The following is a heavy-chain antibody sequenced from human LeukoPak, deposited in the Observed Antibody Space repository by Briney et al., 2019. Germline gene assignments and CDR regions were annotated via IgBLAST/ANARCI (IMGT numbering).Heavy chain of an antibody. CDR1: GGSISIGGYS. D-gene: IGHD4-23*01. CDR3: ARGNSENFQH. Sequence: SETLSLTCAVSGGSISIGGYSWSWIRQPPGKGLEWIGYIYHSGSTHYNPSLKSRVTISVDRSKNQFSLKLSSVTAADTAVYYCARGNSENFQHWGQGTLVTVSS. CDR2: IYHSGST. J-gene: IGHJ1*01. V-gene: IGHV4-30-2*01.